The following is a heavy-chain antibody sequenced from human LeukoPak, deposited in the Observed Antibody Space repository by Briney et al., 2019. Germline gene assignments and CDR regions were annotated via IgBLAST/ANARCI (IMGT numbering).Heavy chain of an antibody. CDR3: ARDQGYCSGGSCYSAHYYYYGMDV. J-gene: IGHJ6*04. V-gene: IGHV3-11*06. Sequence: GGSLRLSCAASGFTFSDYYMSWIRQAPGKGLEWVSYISSSSYTNYADSVKGRFTTSRDNAKNSLYLQMNSLRAEDTAVYYCARDQGYCSGGSCYSAHYYYYGMDVWGKGTTVTVSS. D-gene: IGHD2-15*01. CDR1: GFTFSDYY. CDR2: ISSSSYT.